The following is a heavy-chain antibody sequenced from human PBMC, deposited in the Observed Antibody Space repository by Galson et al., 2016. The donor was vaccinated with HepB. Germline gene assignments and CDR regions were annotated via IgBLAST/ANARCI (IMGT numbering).Heavy chain of an antibody. J-gene: IGHJ4*02. CDR2: LSDGGERT. Sequence: SLRLSCAASGFTFSTYVMTWVRQAPGKGLEWVAALSDGGERTDYADSVKGRFIVSRDNSKNTVYLQTHSLRVDDTAVYYCTRRTGGSPDYWGQGTLVTVSS. CDR1: GFTFSTYV. CDR3: TRRTGGSPDY. V-gene: IGHV3-23*01. D-gene: IGHD3-16*01.